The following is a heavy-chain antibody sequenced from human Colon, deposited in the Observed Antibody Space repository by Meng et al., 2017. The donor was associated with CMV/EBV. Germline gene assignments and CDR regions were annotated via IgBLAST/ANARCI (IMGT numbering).Heavy chain of an antibody. CDR1: PFNVVNTY. D-gene: IGHD3-10*01. J-gene: IGHJ4*02. CDR3: ALVAIASSGEFHFDY. V-gene: IGHV3-53*01. CDR2: IDYGGRT. Sequence: GESLKISCAGSPFNVVNTYMRWVRQAPGKGLEWVSSIDYGGRTYYPDSVKGRFTISRDSSKNMLYLQMNSLRVEDTAVYYCALVAIASSGEFHFDYWGQGTLVTVSS.